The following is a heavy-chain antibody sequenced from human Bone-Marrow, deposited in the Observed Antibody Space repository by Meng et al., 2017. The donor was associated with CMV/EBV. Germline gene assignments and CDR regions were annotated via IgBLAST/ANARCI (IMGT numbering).Heavy chain of an antibody. CDR2: IYSGGST. CDR3: AKDRAATIHFDY. V-gene: IGHV3-53*01. J-gene: IGHJ4*02. D-gene: IGHD5-24*01. CDR1: GFTVSSNY. Sequence: GESLKISCAASGFTVSSNYMSWVRQAPGKGLEWVSVIYSGGSTYYADSVKGRFTISRDNSKNTLYLQMNSLRAEDTAVYYCAKDRAATIHFDYWGQGTLVTVSS.